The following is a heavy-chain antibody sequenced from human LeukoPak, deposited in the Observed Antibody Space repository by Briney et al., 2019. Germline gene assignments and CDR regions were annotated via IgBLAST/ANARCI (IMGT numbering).Heavy chain of an antibody. CDR1: GYSISSGYY. CDR3: ATTIFGVVKPWYYHYYMDV. Sequence: SETLSLTCAVSGYSISSGYYWGWIRQPPGKGLEWIGSIYHSGSTYYNPSLKSRVTISVDTSKNQFSLKLSSVTAADTAVYYCATTIFGVVKPWYYHYYMDVWGKGTTVTVSS. CDR2: IYHSGST. V-gene: IGHV4-38-2*01. D-gene: IGHD3-3*01. J-gene: IGHJ6*03.